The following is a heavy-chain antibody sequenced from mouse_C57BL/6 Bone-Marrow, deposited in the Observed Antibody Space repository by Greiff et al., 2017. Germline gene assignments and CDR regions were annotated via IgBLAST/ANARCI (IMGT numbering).Heavy chain of an antibody. CDR3: ARSYYSNYWCFDV. Sequence: QVQLQQPGAELVKPGASVKMSCKASGYTFTSYWITWVKQRPGQGLEWIGDIYPGSGSTTYNEKFKSKATLTVDTSSSTAYRQLSSLTSEDSAVYDGARSYYSNYWCFDVGGRGTAVTVSA. CDR2: IYPGSGST. CDR1: GYTFTSYW. V-gene: IGHV1-55*01. D-gene: IGHD2-5*01. J-gene: IGHJ1*03.